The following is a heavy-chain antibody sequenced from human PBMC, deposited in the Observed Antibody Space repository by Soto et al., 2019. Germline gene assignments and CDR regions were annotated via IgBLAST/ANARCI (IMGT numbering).Heavy chain of an antibody. D-gene: IGHD6-13*01. CDR2: LNIAGTI. CDR1: VASISSFN. Sequence: SETLSLTCSVSVASISSFNWNWVRQPAGKGPEWVGRLNIAGTINYNPSLKSRITMPMDTSKNQTSLHRRSVTAADTAIYYCARDRGEYTSSWFWYFSHWGHGTLVTVSS. J-gene: IGHJ2*01. V-gene: IGHV4-4*07. CDR3: ARDRGEYTSSWFWYFSH.